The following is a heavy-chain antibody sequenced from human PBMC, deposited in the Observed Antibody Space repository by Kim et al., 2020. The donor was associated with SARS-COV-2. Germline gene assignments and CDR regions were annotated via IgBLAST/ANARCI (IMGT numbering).Heavy chain of an antibody. CDR3: ARSRDYYDSSGYYYFDY. Sequence: GGSLRLSCAASGFTFGDYGMSWVRQAPGKGLEWVSGINWNGGSTGYADSVKGRFTISRDNAKNSLYLQMNSLRAEDTALYHCARSRDYYDSSGYYYFDYWGQGTLVTVSS. V-gene: IGHV3-20*01. CDR2: INWNGGST. CDR1: GFTFGDYG. D-gene: IGHD3-22*01. J-gene: IGHJ4*02.